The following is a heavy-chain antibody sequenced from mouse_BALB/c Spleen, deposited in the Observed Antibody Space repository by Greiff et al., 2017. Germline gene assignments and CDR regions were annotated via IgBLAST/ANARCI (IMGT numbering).Heavy chain of an antibody. CDR2: IRNKANGYTT. CDR1: GFTFTDYY. D-gene: IGHD2-14*01. CDR3: ARDRVLFDY. Sequence: EVKVVESGGGLVQPGGSLRLSCATSGFTFTDYYMSWVRQPPGKALEWLGFIRNKANGYTTEYSASVKGRFTISRDNSQSILYLQMNTLRAEDSATYYCARDRVLFDYWGQGTTLTVSS. J-gene: IGHJ2*01. V-gene: IGHV7-3*02.